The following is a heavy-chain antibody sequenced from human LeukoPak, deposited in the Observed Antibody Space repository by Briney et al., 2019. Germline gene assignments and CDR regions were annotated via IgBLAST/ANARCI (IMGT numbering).Heavy chain of an antibody. Sequence: GQSLNSSCKASGYSFTSYWIAWVRQMPGKGLEWMGIIYPGDSDTRYSPSFQCQVTISADKSISTAYLQWSSLKASDTAMYYCARHGDLGYYDSSGYWGKWGQGTLGTRPS. CDR1: GYSFTSYW. J-gene: IGHJ4*02. D-gene: IGHD3-22*01. CDR3: ARHGDLGYYDSSGYWGK. CDR2: IYPGDSDT. V-gene: IGHV5-51*01.